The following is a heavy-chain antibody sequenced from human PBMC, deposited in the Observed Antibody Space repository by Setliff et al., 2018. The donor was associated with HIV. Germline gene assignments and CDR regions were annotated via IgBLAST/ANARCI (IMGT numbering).Heavy chain of an antibody. CDR1: GISINGYY. V-gene: IGHV4-4*08. Sequence: PSETLSLTCSVSGISINGYYWSWIRQSPRTRLEWIGYVSSIGNTNYNPSLKSRVTISVDTPKNQFSLQLNSVTAADTAVYFCARTRAPYFFDFWGQGARVTVSS. J-gene: IGHJ4*02. CDR2: VSSIGNT. D-gene: IGHD1-26*01. CDR3: ARTRAPYFFDF.